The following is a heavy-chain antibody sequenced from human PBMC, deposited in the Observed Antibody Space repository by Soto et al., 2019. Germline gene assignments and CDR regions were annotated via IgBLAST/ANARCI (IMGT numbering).Heavy chain of an antibody. Sequence: PGGSLRLSCAASGFIFSSYAMHWVRQAPGKGLEWVSGISGHGGDIYYADSVKGRFTVSRDNSKNTLYLQMNSLRAEDTAVYYCAKDLAGNDYWGQGTLVTVSS. CDR2: ISGHGGDI. V-gene: IGHV3-23*01. CDR3: AKDLAGNDY. D-gene: IGHD3-16*01. CDR1: GFIFSSYA. J-gene: IGHJ4*02.